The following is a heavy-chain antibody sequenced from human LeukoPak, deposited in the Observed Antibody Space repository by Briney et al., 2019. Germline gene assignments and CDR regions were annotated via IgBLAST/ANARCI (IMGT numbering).Heavy chain of an antibody. J-gene: IGHJ5*02. CDR1: GFTFSSYS. CDR3: ASRVTGTTSDVIWFDP. V-gene: IGHV3-21*01. CDR2: ISSSSSYI. D-gene: IGHD1-7*01. Sequence: PGGSLRLSCAASGFTFSSYSMNWVRQAPGKGLGWVSSISSSSSYIYYADSVKGRFTISRDNAKNSLYLQMNSLRAEDTAVYYCASRVTGTTSDVIWFDPWGQGTLVTVSS.